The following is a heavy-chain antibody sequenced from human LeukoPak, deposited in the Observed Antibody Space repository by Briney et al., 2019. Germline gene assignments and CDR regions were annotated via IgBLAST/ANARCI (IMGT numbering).Heavy chain of an antibody. CDR1: GYTFASYG. J-gene: IGHJ4*02. V-gene: IGHV1-18*01. CDR3: ARSPNYDFWSGYYRAFDY. Sequence: ASVKVSCKASGYTFASYGISWVRQAPGQGLEWMGWISVYNGNTNYAQKFQGRVTMTTDTSTSTAYMELRSLRSDDTAVYYCARSPNYDFWSGYYRAFDYWGQGTLVTVSS. D-gene: IGHD3-3*01. CDR2: ISVYNGNT.